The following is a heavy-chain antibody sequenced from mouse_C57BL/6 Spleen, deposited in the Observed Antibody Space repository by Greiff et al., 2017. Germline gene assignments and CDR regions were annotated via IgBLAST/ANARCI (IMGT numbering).Heavy chain of an antibody. CDR1: GFTFSDYG. Sequence: EVNLVESGGGLVKPGGSLKLSCAASGFTFSDYGMHWVRQAPEKGLEWVAYISSGSSTIYYADTVKGRFTISRDNAKNTLFLQMTSLRSEDTAMYYCAKGNYYGSSPLYFDYWGQGTTLTVSS. D-gene: IGHD1-1*01. CDR2: ISSGSSTI. V-gene: IGHV5-17*01. J-gene: IGHJ2*01. CDR3: AKGNYYGSSPLYFDY.